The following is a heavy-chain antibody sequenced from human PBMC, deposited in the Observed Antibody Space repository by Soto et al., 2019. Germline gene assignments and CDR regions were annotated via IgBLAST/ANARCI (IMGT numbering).Heavy chain of an antibody. CDR3: AKAISGYNAPLDH. CDR1: GFTFSSYA. V-gene: IGHV3-23*01. CDR2: ISGSGGST. J-gene: IGHJ4*02. Sequence: EVQLLESGGGLVQPGGSLRLSCAASGFTFSSYAMNWVRQAPGKGLEWVSVISGSGGSTYYADSVKGRFTISRDNSKNTLYVQMKSLRAEDTAVYYCAKAISGYNAPLDHWGQGTRVTVSS. D-gene: IGHD1-20*01.